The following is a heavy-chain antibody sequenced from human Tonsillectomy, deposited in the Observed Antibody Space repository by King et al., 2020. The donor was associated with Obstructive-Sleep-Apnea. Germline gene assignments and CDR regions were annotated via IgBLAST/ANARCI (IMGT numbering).Heavy chain of an antibody. V-gene: IGHV3-73*01. CDR1: GFTFSASA. CDR3: TKGSGYD. J-gene: IGHJ4*02. CDR2: IRGKANNYAT. D-gene: IGHD5-12*01. Sequence: VQLVESGGGLVQPGGSLKLSCAASGFTFSASAMHWVRQASGKGLEWVGRIRGKANNYATAYAASVKGRFTISRDDSKNTAYLQMNSLKSEDTAVYYCTKGSGYDGGQGTLVTVSS.